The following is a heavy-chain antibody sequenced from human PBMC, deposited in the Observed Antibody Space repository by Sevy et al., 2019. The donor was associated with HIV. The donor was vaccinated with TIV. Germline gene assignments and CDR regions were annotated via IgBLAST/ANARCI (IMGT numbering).Heavy chain of an antibody. Sequence: GGSLRLSCAASGFSFNTYNIHWVRQAPGKGLEWVSSISTNSRHIYYADSVQGRFTISRDNAKNSLYLQMNSLRAEDTAVYYCARDRSRCGLPGPLRYFDWLFDSWGQGTLVTVSS. CDR3: ARDRSRCGLPGPLRYFDWLFDS. CDR1: GFSFNTYN. J-gene: IGHJ4*02. V-gene: IGHV3-21*01. D-gene: IGHD3-9*01. CDR2: ISTNSRHI.